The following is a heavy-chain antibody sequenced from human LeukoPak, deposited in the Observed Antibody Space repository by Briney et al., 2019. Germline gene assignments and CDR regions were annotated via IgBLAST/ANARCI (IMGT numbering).Heavy chain of an antibody. Sequence: ASVKVSCKASGYTFTGYYMHWVRQAPGQGLEWMGWINPNSGGTNYAQKFQGRVTMTRDTSISTAYMELSRLRSDDTAVYYCARALAGYSSSWFLDYWGQGTLVTVSS. D-gene: IGHD6-13*01. CDR2: INPNSGGT. CDR3: ARALAGYSSSWFLDY. V-gene: IGHV1-2*02. J-gene: IGHJ4*02. CDR1: GYTFTGYY.